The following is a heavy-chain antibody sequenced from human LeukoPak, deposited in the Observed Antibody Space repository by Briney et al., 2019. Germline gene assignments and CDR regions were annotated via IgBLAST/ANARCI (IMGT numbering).Heavy chain of an antibody. Sequence: GGSLRLSCAASGFTFSSYAMHWVRQAPGKGLEWVAVISYDGSNKYYADSVKGRFTISRDNSKNTLYLQMNSLRAEDTAVYYCARVPLGDSSGWTTVTRYYYYYYGMGVWGQGTTVTVSS. J-gene: IGHJ6*02. V-gene: IGHV3-30-3*01. CDR3: ARVPLGDSSGWTTVTRYYYYYYGMGV. CDR1: GFTFSSYA. CDR2: ISYDGSNK. D-gene: IGHD6-19*01.